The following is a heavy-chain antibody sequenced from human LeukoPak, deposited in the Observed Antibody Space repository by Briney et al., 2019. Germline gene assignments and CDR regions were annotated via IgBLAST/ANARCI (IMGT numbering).Heavy chain of an antibody. CDR2: ISSSSSYI. D-gene: IGHD2-2*01. J-gene: IGHJ4*02. Sequence: GGSLRLSCAASGFTFSSYSMNWVRQAPGKGLEWVSSISSSSSYIYYADSVKGRFTISRDNAKNSLYLQMNSLRAEDTAVYYCARPDLPAAIYWGREPWSPSPQ. V-gene: IGHV3-21*01. CDR1: GFTFSSYS. CDR3: ARPDLPAAIY.